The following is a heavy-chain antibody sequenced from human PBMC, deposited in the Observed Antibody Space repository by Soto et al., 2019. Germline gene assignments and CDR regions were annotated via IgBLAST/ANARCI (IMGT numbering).Heavy chain of an antibody. V-gene: IGHV4-39*01. J-gene: IGHJ4*02. CDR1: GVSINSNYF. CDR2: IYYGGNT. CDR3: ARNKITGLFDY. D-gene: IGHD2-8*02. Sequence: SETLSLTCAVSGVSINSNYFWGWIRQPPGRGLEWIGSIYYGGNTYYNPSLKSRVTISADSSKTQFSLKLDSVTAADSAVYSWARNKITGLFDYWGQGPLVTVS.